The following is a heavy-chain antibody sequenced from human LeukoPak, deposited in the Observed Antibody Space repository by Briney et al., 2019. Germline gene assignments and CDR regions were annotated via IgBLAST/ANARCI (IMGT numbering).Heavy chain of an antibody. D-gene: IGHD3-10*01. J-gene: IGHJ4*02. CDR3: ARGYRFGDPIDY. V-gene: IGHV1-2*02. Sequence: ASVKVSCKASGYTFTSYGISWVRQAPGQGLEWMGWINPNSGGTNYAQKFQGRVTMTRDTSISTAYMELSRLRSDDTAVYYCARGYRFGDPIDYWGQGTLVTVSS. CDR1: GYTFTSYG. CDR2: INPNSGGT.